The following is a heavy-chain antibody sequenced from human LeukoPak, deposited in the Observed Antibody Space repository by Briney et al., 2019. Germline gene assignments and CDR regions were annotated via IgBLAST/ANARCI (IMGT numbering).Heavy chain of an antibody. J-gene: IGHJ4*02. CDR2: IYYSGST. CDR3: ARGYGARFDY. D-gene: IGHD4-17*01. Sequence: SETLPLTCTVSGGSISSGGYYWSWIRQHPGKGLEWIGYIYYSGSTYYSPSLKSRVTISVDTSKNQFSLKLSSVTAADTAVYYCARGYGARFDYWGQGTLVTVSS. CDR1: GGSISSGGYY. V-gene: IGHV4-31*03.